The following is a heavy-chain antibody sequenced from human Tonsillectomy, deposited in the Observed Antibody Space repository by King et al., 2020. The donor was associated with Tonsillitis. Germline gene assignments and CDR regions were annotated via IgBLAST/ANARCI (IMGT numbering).Heavy chain of an antibody. CDR2: ISGSGDST. D-gene: IGHD7-27*01. CDR1: GFTFSSCA. V-gene: IGHV3-23*04. Sequence: VQLVESGGGLVQPGGSLRLSCAASGFTFSSCAMSWVRQAPGKGLEWFSGISGSGDSTYYADSVKGRFTISRDNSKNTLYLQMNSLRAEDTAVYFCAKDNSRLTGDAFHVWGQGTMVTVSS. CDR3: AKDNSRLTGDAFHV. J-gene: IGHJ3*01.